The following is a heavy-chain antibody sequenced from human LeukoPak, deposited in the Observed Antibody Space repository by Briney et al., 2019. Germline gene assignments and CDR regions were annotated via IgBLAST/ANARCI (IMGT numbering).Heavy chain of an antibody. CDR2: ISSSGSTK. D-gene: IGHD2-8*01. V-gene: IGHV3-48*03. Sequence: GGSLRLSCAASGFTFSSYEMNWVRQAPGKGLEWVSYISSSGSTKYYADSVKGRFTISRDNAKNSLYLQMNSLRAEDTAVYYCARALIGYYFDYWGQGTLVTVSS. CDR1: GFTFSSYE. CDR3: ARALIGYYFDY. J-gene: IGHJ4*02.